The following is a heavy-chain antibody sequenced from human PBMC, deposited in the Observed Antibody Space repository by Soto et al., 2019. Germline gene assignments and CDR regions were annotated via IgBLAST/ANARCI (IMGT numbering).Heavy chain of an antibody. J-gene: IGHJ5*02. CDR1: GFSFSPYC. CDR2: IKQDGREP. Sequence: PGGSLRLSCAASGFSFSPYCMSWVRQAPGKGLEWVASIKQDGREPYYLDPVKGRFTFSRNNAKNSLDLQMSRLRAEDTAVYYCARGREGFHPLSNNWFDPWGQGTPVTVSS. CDR3: ARGREGFHPLSNNWFDP. D-gene: IGHD3-10*01. V-gene: IGHV3-7*01.